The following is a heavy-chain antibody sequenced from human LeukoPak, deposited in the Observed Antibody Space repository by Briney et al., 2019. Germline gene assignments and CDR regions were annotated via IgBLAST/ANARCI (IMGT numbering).Heavy chain of an antibody. CDR3: AREYYYGSGSLDY. D-gene: IGHD3-10*01. CDR2: IIPIFGTA. CDR1: GGTFSSYA. V-gene: IGHV1-69*06. J-gene: IGHJ4*02. Sequence: SVKVSCKASGGTFSSYAISWVRQAPGQGLEWMGGIIPIFGTANYAQKFQGRVTITADKSTSTAYMELSSLRSEDTAVYYCAREYYYGSGSLDYWGQGTLVTVSS.